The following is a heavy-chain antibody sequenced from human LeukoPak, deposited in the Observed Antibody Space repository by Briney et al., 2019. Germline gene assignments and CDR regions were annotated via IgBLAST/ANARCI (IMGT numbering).Heavy chain of an antibody. CDR1: GGSISSTN. Sequence: GTLSLTCAVSGGSISSTNWWNWVRQAPGKGLEWVSYISSGGGAIYYADSVRGRFTISTDNARNSLYLQMNSLRDEDTAVYYCARGDFGGNVWYFDLWGRGTLVTVSS. V-gene: IGHV3-48*02. D-gene: IGHD4-23*01. J-gene: IGHJ2*01. CDR3: ARGDFGGNVWYFDL. CDR2: ISSGGGAI.